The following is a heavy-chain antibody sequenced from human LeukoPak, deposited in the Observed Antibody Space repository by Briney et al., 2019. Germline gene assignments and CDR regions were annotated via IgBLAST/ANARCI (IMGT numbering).Heavy chain of an antibody. V-gene: IGHV4-59*01. CDR3: ARGRAVVVTAASYYMDV. CDR1: GGHISTYY. CDR2: IYYSGST. D-gene: IGHD2-2*01. J-gene: IGHJ6*03. Sequence: TSETLSLTCTVSGGHISTYYWSWIRQAPGKGLEWIGYIYYSGSTNYNPSLKSRVTISVDTSKNQFSLKLSSVTAADTAVYYCARGRAVVVTAASYYMDVWGKGTTVTVSS.